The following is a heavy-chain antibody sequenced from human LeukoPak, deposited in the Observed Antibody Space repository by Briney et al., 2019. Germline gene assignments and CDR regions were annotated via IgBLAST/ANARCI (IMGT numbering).Heavy chain of an antibody. D-gene: IGHD2-15*01. CDR1: GYTFTGYY. Sequence: GASVKVSCKASGYTFTGYYMHWVRQAPGQGLEWMGWINPNSGGTNYAQKFQGRVTMTRDTSISTAYMELSRLRSDDTAVYYCARDGYCSGGSCYLHYYYYYYMDVWGKGTTVTVSS. CDR3: ARDGYCSGGSCYLHYYYYYYMDV. CDR2: INPNSGGT. V-gene: IGHV1-2*02. J-gene: IGHJ6*03.